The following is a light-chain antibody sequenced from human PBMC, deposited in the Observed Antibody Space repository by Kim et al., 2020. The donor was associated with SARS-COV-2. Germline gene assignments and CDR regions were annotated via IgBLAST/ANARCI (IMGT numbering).Light chain of an antibody. J-gene: IGLJ1*01. CDR2: DVN. CDR1: SSSVGGYNF. V-gene: IGLV2-14*03. Sequence: QSITISVTGTSSSVGGYNFVSWYQQHPGKAPKLMIYDVNNRPSGVSNRFSGSKSGNTASLTISGLQAEDEADDYCSSYTSSSSYVFGTGTKVTVL. CDR3: SSYTSSSSYV.